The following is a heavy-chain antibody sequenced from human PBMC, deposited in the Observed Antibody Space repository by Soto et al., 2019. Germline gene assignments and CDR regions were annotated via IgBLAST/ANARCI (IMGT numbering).Heavy chain of an antibody. J-gene: IGHJ6*04. CDR2: IQSGGPT. D-gene: IGHD2-15*01. V-gene: IGHV3-66*01. Sequence: GGSLRLSCAASGLTVSSNYMSWVRQAPGKGLEWVSLIQSGGPTYYADSVKGRFTISRDTSENTVHLQMDSLRAEDTAVYYCARDDVLCDGGRCYGVPLDVWGKETTVTISS. CDR3: ARDDVLCDGGRCYGVPLDV. CDR1: GLTVSSNY.